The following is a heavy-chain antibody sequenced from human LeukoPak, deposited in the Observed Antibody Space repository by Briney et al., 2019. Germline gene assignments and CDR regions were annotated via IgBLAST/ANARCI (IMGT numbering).Heavy chain of an antibody. CDR2: INWNGGST. Sequence: GGSLRLSCAASGFTFDDYGTSWVRQAPGKGLEWVSGINWNGGSTGYADSVKGRFTISRDNAKNSLYLQMNSLRAEDTALYYCARDMYYYDSSGYYPDYWGQGTLVTVSS. J-gene: IGHJ4*02. CDR1: GFTFDDYG. V-gene: IGHV3-20*04. CDR3: ARDMYYYDSSGYYPDY. D-gene: IGHD3-22*01.